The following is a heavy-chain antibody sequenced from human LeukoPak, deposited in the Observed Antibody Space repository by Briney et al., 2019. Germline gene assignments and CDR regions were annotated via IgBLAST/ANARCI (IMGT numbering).Heavy chain of an antibody. D-gene: IGHD2-2*01. V-gene: IGHV1-69*13. CDR3: ASPVSRGGSTDWYFDL. CDR2: IIPIFGTA. CDR1: GGTFSSYA. Sequence: SVKVSCKASGGTFSSYAISWVRQAPGQGLEWMGGIIPIFGTANYAQKFQGRVTITADESTSTAYMELSSLRSDDTAVYYCASPVSRGGSTDWYFDLWGRGTLVTVSS. J-gene: IGHJ2*01.